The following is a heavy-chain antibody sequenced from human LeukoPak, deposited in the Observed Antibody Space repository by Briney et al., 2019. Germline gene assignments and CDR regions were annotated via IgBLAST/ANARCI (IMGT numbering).Heavy chain of an antibody. CDR3: AKVRDGDYGYYFDY. Sequence: GGSLRLSCAASGFTFSSYATSWVRQAPGKGLEWVSAISGSGGSTYYADSVKGRFTISRDNSKNTLYLQMNSLRAEDTAVYYCAKVRDGDYGYYFDYWGQGTLVTVSS. CDR1: GFTFSSYA. J-gene: IGHJ4*02. V-gene: IGHV3-23*01. D-gene: IGHD2-21*02. CDR2: ISGSGGST.